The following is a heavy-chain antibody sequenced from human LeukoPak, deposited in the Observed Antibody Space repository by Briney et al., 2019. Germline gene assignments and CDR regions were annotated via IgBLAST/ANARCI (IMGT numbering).Heavy chain of an antibody. CDR1: GGSFSGYY. Sequence: PSETLSLTCAVYGGSFSGYYWSWIRQPPGKGLEWIGEINHSGSTNYNPSLKSRVTISVDTSKNQFSLKLSSVTAADTAVYYCARGGEVVVVPAAITDWFDPWGQGTLVTVSS. CDR3: ARGGEVVVVPAAITDWFDP. J-gene: IGHJ5*02. D-gene: IGHD2-2*01. CDR2: INHSGST. V-gene: IGHV4-34*01.